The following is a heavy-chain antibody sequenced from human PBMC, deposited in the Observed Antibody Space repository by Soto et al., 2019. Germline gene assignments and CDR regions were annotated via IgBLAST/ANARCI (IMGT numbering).Heavy chain of an antibody. V-gene: IGHV3-21*01. Sequence: EVQLVESGGGLVKPGESLRLSCAASGFTFGAYSLSWVRQAPGKGLEWVSSIDPSTTYIHYADSVEGRFTISRDNAKSSLYLQIISLRVGDTAVYYCAIDCLTGDPREAFDYWGQGTLVTVSS. J-gene: IGHJ4*02. D-gene: IGHD7-27*01. CDR2: IDPSTTYI. CDR1: GFTFGAYS. CDR3: AIDCLTGDPREAFDY.